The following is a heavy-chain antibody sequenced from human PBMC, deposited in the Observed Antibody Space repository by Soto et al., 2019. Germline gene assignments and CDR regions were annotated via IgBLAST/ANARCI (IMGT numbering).Heavy chain of an antibody. CDR1: GYTFSKYG. CDR3: ASCPQHCITSRPCCIFFDY. J-gene: IGHJ4*02. Sequence: ASVKVSCKASGYTFSKYGIHWVRRAPGERLEWMGVINAGNGKTKYSQKFQSRVTLTRDTSASTAYMELSSLRSEDTAVYYCASCPQHCITSRPCCIFFDYWGQAPLVTGSS. V-gene: IGHV1-3*01. CDR2: INAGNGKT. D-gene: IGHD3-10*01.